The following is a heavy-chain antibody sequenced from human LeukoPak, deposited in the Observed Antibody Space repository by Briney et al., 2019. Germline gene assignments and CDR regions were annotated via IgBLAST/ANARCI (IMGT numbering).Heavy chain of an antibody. V-gene: IGHV3-30*02. CDR2: IQYDGSNK. CDR1: GFTFTTYG. J-gene: IGHJ6*04. D-gene: IGHD4-17*01. Sequence: GGALRLSCAASGFTFTTYGVHWVGQAPGKGLEGVAFIQYDGSNKRYADSVKGRFTISRDNSKNTLYLQMNSLRGEDTAMYHCAKAYGDYKFMDVWGTGTTVTISS. CDR3: AKAYGDYKFMDV.